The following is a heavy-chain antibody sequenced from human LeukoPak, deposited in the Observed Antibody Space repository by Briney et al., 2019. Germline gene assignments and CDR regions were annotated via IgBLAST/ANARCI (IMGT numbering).Heavy chain of an antibody. CDR2: ISGSGGST. CDR1: GFTFSSYA. J-gene: IGHJ4*02. V-gene: IGHV3-23*01. D-gene: IGHD2-8*01. CDR3: AKDRSCTNDICHGDFDY. Sequence: GGSLRLSCAASGFTFSSYAVSWVRQAPGKGLEWVSSISGSGGSTYSAGSVKGRFTISRDNSKNTLYLQMNSLRAEDTALYYCAKDRSCTNDICHGDFDYWGQGTLVTVSS.